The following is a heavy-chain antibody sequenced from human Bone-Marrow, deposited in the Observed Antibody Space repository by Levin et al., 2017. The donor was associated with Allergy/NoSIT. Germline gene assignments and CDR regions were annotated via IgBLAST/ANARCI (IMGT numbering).Heavy chain of an antibody. CDR2: MNNYGNR. Sequence: NSSETLSLTCTVFNGAFSGYYWSWVRQPPGKGLEWIGQMNNYGNRNYNPSLRSRITISVDTSKKEFSLRLTSVTAADTAVYYCARRGLERVNDYNYYSMDVWGQGTIVTVSS. V-gene: IGHV4-34*01. CDR3: ARRGLERVNDYNYYSMDV. J-gene: IGHJ6*02. D-gene: IGHD1-1*01. CDR1: NGAFSGYY.